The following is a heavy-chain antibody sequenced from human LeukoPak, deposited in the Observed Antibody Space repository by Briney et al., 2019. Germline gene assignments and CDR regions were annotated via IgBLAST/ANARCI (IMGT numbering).Heavy chain of an antibody. J-gene: IGHJ1*01. V-gene: IGHV4-39*07. CDR2: IYYSGST. D-gene: IGHD6-19*01. CDR1: GGSISSSSYY. Sequence: ASETLSLTCTVSGGSISSSSYYWGWIRQPPGKGLEWIGSIYYSGSTYYNPSLKSRVTISVDTSKNQFSLKLSSVTAADTAVYYCASPGSIAVAGFQHWGQGTLVTVSS. CDR3: ASPGSIAVAGFQH.